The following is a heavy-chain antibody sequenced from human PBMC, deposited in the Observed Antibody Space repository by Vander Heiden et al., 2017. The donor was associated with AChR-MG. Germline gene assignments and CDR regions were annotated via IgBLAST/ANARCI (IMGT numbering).Heavy chain of an antibody. D-gene: IGHD2-2*01. CDR2: INPSVGYT. Sequence: QVQLEQSGAAVEKPGASLQLSCKASGYTFPTLYTHWVRQAPGKGLEWMGVINPSVGYTNHARKFQGRVTMTRDTSTTTVYMELSSLTSEDTAVYYCARGGVAAAGTDFYYYGMDVWGQGTKVTVSS. CDR3: ARGGVAAAGTDFYYYGMDV. CDR1: GYTFPTLY. J-gene: IGHJ6*02. V-gene: IGHV1-46*01.